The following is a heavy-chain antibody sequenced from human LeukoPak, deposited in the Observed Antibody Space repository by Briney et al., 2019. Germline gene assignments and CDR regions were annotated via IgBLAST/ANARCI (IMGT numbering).Heavy chain of an antibody. J-gene: IGHJ4*02. CDR2: IYYSGST. CDR1: GGSFSGYY. V-gene: IGHV4-34*01. D-gene: IGHD1-7*01. CDR3: ARELRNFDY. Sequence: SGTLSLTCAVYGGSFSGYYWSWIRQPPGKGLEWIGSIYYSGSTYYNPSLKSRVTISVDTSKNQFSLKLSSVTAADTAVYYCARELRNFDYWGQGTLVTVSS.